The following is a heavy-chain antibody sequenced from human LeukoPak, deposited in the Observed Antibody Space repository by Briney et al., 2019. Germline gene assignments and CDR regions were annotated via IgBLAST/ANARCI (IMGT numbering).Heavy chain of an antibody. V-gene: IGHV4-39*07. J-gene: IGHJ5*02. Sequence: SETLSLTCTVSGGSISSGGYYWSWIRQPPGKGLEWIGEINHSGSTNYNPSLKSRVTISVDTSKNQFSMKLSSVTAADTAVYYCARAPCRTSCYRSRSQGWFDPWGQGTLVTVSS. D-gene: IGHD2-2*02. CDR3: ARAPCRTSCYRSRSQGWFDP. CDR2: INHSGST. CDR1: GGSISSGGYY.